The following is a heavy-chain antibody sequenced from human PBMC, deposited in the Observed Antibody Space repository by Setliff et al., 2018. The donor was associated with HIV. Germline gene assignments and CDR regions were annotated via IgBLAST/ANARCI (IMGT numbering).Heavy chain of an antibody. CDR2: TSGSGGNT. J-gene: IGHJ5*02. D-gene: IGHD2-15*01. CDR1: GFTFMNYA. V-gene: IGHV3-23*01. CDR3: ARSGGDCSGISCYSLWFDP. Sequence: GGSLRLSCAASGFTFMNYAMSWVRQAPGKGLAWVSTTSGSGGNTYYADSVKGRFTISRDNSNNMLFLQMNSLRTEDTAVYYCARSGGDCSGISCYSLWFDPWGHGTLVTVSS.